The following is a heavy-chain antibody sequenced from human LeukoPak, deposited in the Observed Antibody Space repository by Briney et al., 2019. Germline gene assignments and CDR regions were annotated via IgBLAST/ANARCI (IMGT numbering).Heavy chain of an antibody. Sequence: PGRSLRLSCAASGFTFSSYGMHWVRQAPGKGLEWVAFIRYDGSNKYYADSVKGRFTISRDNSKNTLYLQMNSLRAEDTAVYYCAKIAAAGSDEYFQHWGQGTLVTVSS. J-gene: IGHJ1*01. CDR2: IRYDGSNK. D-gene: IGHD6-13*01. CDR1: GFTFSSYG. V-gene: IGHV3-30*02. CDR3: AKIAAAGSDEYFQH.